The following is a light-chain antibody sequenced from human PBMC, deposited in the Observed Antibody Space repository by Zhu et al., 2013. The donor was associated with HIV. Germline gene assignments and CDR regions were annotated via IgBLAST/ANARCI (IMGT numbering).Light chain of an antibody. CDR1: SSDIGAGYD. V-gene: IGLV1-40*01. CDR2: GNT. CDR3: ASWDDSLSGYV. J-gene: IGLJ1*01. Sequence: QSVLTQPPSVSGAPGQKVTISCTGGSSDIGAGYDVHWYQQLPSTAPKLLIYGNTNRPSGVPDRFSGSRSGTSASLTITGLQVEDEADYYCASWDDSLSGYVFGTGTKVTVL.